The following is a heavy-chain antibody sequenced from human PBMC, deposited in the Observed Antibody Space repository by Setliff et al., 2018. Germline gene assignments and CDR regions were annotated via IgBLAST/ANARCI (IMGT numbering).Heavy chain of an antibody. CDR3: AKPRVELRWGFES. CDR2: IYSGDRST. J-gene: IGHJ4*02. D-gene: IGHD1-7*01. Sequence: QPGGSLRLSCAASGFTFTDYAMSWVRQAPGKGLEWVSTIYSGDRSTFYTDSGKGRFIIYRDSSKNTLYMQMNSLRAEDTAVYYCAKPRVELRWGFESWGQGTLVTVSS. CDR1: GFTFTDYA. V-gene: IGHV3-23*03.